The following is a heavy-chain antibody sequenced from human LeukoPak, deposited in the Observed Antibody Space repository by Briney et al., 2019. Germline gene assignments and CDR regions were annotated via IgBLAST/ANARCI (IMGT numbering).Heavy chain of an antibody. Sequence: PSETLSLTCAVYGGSFSGYYWSWIRQPPGKGMEWIGEINHSGSTNYNPSLKSRVTISVDTSKNQFSLKLSSVTAADTAVYYCATILQGYCSGGSCAGSWFDPWGQGTLVTVSS. CDR1: GGSFSGYY. CDR3: ATILQGYCSGGSCAGSWFDP. D-gene: IGHD2-15*01. J-gene: IGHJ5*02. V-gene: IGHV4-34*01. CDR2: INHSGST.